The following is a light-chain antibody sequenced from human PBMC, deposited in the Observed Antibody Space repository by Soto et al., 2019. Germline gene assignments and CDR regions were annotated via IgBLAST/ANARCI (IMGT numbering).Light chain of an antibody. CDR3: QQRSNWPKT. CDR2: DAS. J-gene: IGKJ3*01. CDR1: QIVSSY. V-gene: IGKV3-11*01. Sequence: EIVLTQSPANLSLSPGERATLSCRASQIVSSYLAWYQQKPGQAPRLLIYDASNRATGIPARFSGSGSGTDFTLTISSLEPEDFAVYYCQQRSNWPKTFGPGTKVDIK.